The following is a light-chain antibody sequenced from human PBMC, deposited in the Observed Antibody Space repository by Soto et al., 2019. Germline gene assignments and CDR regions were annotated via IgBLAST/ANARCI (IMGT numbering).Light chain of an antibody. J-gene: IGKJ1*01. CDR2: WAS. V-gene: IGKV4-1*01. Sequence: DIVMTQYPDSLAVPLGERATINCKSSQSVLYSSDNKNYLAWYQQKPGQPPRLLIYWASTRESGVPDRFSGSGSGTDFTLTISSLQAEDVALYYCQQYYSTPKTFGQGTKVEIK. CDR1: QSVLYSSDNKNY. CDR3: QQYYSTPKT.